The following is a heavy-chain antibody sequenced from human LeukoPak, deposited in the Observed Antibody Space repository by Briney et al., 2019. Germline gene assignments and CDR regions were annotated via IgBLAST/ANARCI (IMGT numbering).Heavy chain of an antibody. V-gene: IGHV1-18*01. CDR3: ARRRYSSGWHLDY. Sequence: ASVKVSCRASGYTFPNYGVTWARQAPGQGLEWMGWISAYNGDTNYAQKFQGRVTMSTDTSTGTAYMELRSLRSDDTAMYYCARRRYSSGWHLDYWGQGTLVTVSS. D-gene: IGHD6-19*01. CDR1: GYTFPNYG. J-gene: IGHJ4*02. CDR2: ISAYNGDT.